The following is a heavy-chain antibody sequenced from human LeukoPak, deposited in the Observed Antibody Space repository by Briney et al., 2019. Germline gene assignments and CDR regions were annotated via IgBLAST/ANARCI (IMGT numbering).Heavy chain of an antibody. CDR2: IYTSGST. Sequence: SETLSLTCTVSGCSISSYYWSWIRQPAGKGLQWIGRIYTSGSTNYNTSLKSRVTMSVDTSKNQFSLKLSSVTAADTAVYYCARDRVAAAADYWGQGTLVTVSS. CDR3: ARDRVAAAADY. J-gene: IGHJ4*02. V-gene: IGHV4-4*07. D-gene: IGHD6-13*01. CDR1: GCSISSYY.